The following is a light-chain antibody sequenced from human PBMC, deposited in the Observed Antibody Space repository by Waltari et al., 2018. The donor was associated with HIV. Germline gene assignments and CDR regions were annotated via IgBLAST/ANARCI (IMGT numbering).Light chain of an antibody. CDR2: WSS. CDR1: PSVLYSSNNKNY. CDR3: QQYYTTPWT. V-gene: IGKV4-1*01. Sequence: ILMTQSSDALAVLLRERATINFKSSPSVLYSSNNKNYLAWYQHKSGQPPRLLINWSSSRESGVPDRFSGSGSGTDFTLTISSLQAEDVAVYYCQQYYTTPWTFGQGTKVEIK. J-gene: IGKJ1*01.